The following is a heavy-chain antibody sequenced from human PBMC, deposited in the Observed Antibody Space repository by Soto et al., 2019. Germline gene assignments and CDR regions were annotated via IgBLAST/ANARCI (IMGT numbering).Heavy chain of an antibody. CDR2: IYYSGST. V-gene: IGHV4-59*01. CDR1: GGSISSYY. D-gene: IGHD1-7*01. J-gene: IGHJ6*02. Sequence: PSETLSLTCTVSGGSISSYYWSWIRQPPGKGLEWIGYIYYSGSTNYNPSLKSRITISVDTSKNQFSQKLSSVTAADTAVYYCARDITGTNYYYYGMDVWGQGTTVTVSS. CDR3: ARDITGTNYYYYGMDV.